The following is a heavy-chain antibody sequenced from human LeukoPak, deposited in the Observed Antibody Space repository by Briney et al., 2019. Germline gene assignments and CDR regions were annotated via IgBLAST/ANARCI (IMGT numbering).Heavy chain of an antibody. D-gene: IGHD2-21*01. Sequence: GGSLRLSCVASGFTFSSYGMHWVRQAPGKGLEWVAFIRYDGSNKYYADSVKGRFAISRDNSKNTLYLQMNSLRAEDTAVYYCAKDGVAYCGGDCYSDYWGQGTLVTVSS. J-gene: IGHJ4*02. V-gene: IGHV3-30*02. CDR1: GFTFSSYG. CDR3: AKDGVAYCGGDCYSDY. CDR2: IRYDGSNK.